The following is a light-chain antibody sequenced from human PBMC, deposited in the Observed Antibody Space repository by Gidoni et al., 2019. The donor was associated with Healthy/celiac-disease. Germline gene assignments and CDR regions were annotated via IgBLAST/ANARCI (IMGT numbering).Light chain of an antibody. J-gene: IGKJ1*01. Sequence: EIVLPQSPATLSLSPGERATLSCRASQSVSSYLAWYQQKPGQAPRLLIYDASNRATGIPARFSGSGSGTDFTLTISSLEPEDVAVYYCQQRSNGWTFXQXTKVEIK. CDR1: QSVSSY. CDR2: DAS. V-gene: IGKV3-11*01. CDR3: QQRSNGWT.